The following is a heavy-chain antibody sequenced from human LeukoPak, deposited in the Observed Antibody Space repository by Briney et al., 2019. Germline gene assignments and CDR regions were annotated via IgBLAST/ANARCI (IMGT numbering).Heavy chain of an antibody. D-gene: IGHD3-22*01. Sequence: ASVKVSCKASGYTFTGYYMHWVRQAPGQGLEWMGWIDPNSGGTNYAQKFQGWVTMTRDTSISTAYMELSRLRSDDTAVYYCARDSSGYWFDYWGQGTLVTVSS. J-gene: IGHJ4*02. CDR2: IDPNSGGT. CDR3: ARDSSGYWFDY. CDR1: GYTFTGYY. V-gene: IGHV1-2*04.